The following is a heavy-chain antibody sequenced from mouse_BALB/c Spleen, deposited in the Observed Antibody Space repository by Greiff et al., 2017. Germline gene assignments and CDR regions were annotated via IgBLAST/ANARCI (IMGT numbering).Heavy chain of an antibody. CDR2: INPDSSTI. D-gene: IGHD2-2*01. CDR3: ARGPIGLRGRFDY. V-gene: IGHV4-1*02. CDR1: GFDFSRYW. Sequence: EVQLVESGGGLVQPGGSLKLSCAASGFDFSRYWMSWVRQAPGKGLEWIGEINPDSSTINYTPSLKDKFIISRDNAKNTLYLQMSKVRSEDTALYYCARGPIGLRGRFDYWGQGTTLTVSS. J-gene: IGHJ2*01.